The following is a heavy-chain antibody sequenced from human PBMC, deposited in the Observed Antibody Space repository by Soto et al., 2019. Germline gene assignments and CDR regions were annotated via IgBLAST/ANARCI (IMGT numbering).Heavy chain of an antibody. Sequence: PGGSMRLSCAASGFTFSSYAMSGVRQAPGKGLEWVSLISGSGGGTYYADSVKGRFTISRDNSKNTLYLQMNSLRAEDTAIYYCARVRFGQWGYAMDVWGQGTTVTVSS. J-gene: IGHJ6*02. D-gene: IGHD3-10*01. CDR3: ARVRFGQWGYAMDV. V-gene: IGHV3-23*01. CDR2: ISGSGGGT. CDR1: GFTFSSYA.